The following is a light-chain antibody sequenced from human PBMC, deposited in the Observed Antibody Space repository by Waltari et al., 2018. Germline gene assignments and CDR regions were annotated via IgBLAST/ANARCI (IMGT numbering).Light chain of an antibody. J-gene: IGLJ3*02. Sequence: QSALTQPPSVSGSLGQTVSIPCTPSHSAVGAFDRVSWYRQPPGPAPKLLIYEVTGRPSGSSGRFSGSKSGNTASLTISGLQPDDEADYYCSSYTPRRTWVFGGGTTLTVL. CDR1: HSAVGAFDR. CDR3: SSYTPRRTWV. CDR2: EVT. V-gene: IGLV2-18*02.